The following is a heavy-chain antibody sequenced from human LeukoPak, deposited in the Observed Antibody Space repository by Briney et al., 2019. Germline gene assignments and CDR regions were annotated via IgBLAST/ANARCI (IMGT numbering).Heavy chain of an antibody. J-gene: IGHJ3*02. Sequence: GGSLRLSCAASGFTVSSNYMSWVRQAPGKGLEWVSVIYSGGSTYYADSVKGRFTISRDNSKNTLYLQMNSLRAEDTAVYYCARDRHFDWHDAFDIWGQGTMVTVSS. CDR1: GFTVSSNY. CDR2: IYSGGST. V-gene: IGHV3-53*01. CDR3: ARDRHFDWHDAFDI. D-gene: IGHD3-9*01.